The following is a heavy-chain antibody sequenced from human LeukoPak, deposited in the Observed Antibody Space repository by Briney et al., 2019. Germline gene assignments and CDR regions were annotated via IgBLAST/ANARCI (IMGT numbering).Heavy chain of an antibody. Sequence: KTGGSLRLSCAASGFTFSSYEMNWVRQAPGKGLEWVSSISSSSSYIYYADSVKGRFTISRDNAKNSLYLQMNSLRAEDTAVYYCARDHPLGGGSGYYYYYGMDVWGQGTTVTVSS. J-gene: IGHJ6*02. V-gene: IGHV3-21*01. D-gene: IGHD2-15*01. CDR2: ISSSSSYI. CDR3: ARDHPLGGGSGYYYYYGMDV. CDR1: GFTFSSYE.